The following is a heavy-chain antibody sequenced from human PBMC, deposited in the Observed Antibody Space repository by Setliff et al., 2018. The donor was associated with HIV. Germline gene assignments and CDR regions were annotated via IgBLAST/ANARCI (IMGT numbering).Heavy chain of an antibody. CDR3: ARSRCGGDCYYYYYYYMDV. J-gene: IGHJ6*03. CDR2: IIPIFGTA. D-gene: IGHD2-21*01. Sequence: ASVKVSCKASGGTFSSYAVSWVRQAPGQGLEWMGRIIPIFGTANYAQKFQGRVTITADKSTSTAYMELSSLRSEDTAVYYCARSRCGGDCYYYYYYYMDVWGKGTTVTVSS. V-gene: IGHV1-69*06. CDR1: GGTFSSYA.